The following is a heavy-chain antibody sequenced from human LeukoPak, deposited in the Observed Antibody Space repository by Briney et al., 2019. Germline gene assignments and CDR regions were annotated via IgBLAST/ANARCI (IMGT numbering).Heavy chain of an antibody. J-gene: IGHJ4*02. CDR1: GFSFSGYW. V-gene: IGHV3-7*03. CDR3: AREEVKSFDN. Sequence: GGSLRLSCAASGFSFSGYWMTWVRQASGKGLEWVANIKQDGSETSYVTSVRGRFTISRDNAKNSLYLQMNNLRVEDTAVYFCAREEVKSFDNWGQGTLVTVSS. CDR2: IKQDGSET.